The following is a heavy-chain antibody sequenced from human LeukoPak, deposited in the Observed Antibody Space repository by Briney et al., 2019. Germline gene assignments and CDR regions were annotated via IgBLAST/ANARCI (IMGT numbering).Heavy chain of an antibody. V-gene: IGHV3-23*01. CDR3: ARLSSGVVTAAPDY. J-gene: IGHJ4*02. Sequence: GGSLRLSCAASGFTFSSYAMSWVRQAPGKGLEWVSAISGSGGSTYYADSVKGRFTISRDNSKNTLYLQMNSLRAEDTAVYYCARLSSGVVTAAPDYWGQGTLVTVSS. CDR1: GFTFSSYA. CDR2: ISGSGGST. D-gene: IGHD4-23*01.